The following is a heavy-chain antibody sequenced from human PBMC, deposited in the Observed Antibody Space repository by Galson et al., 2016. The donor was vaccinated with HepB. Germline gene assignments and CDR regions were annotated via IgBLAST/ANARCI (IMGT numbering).Heavy chain of an antibody. CDR1: GYTFTNYG. CDR2: FSAYNGNT. J-gene: IGHJ4*02. V-gene: IGHV1-18*04. Sequence: SCKASGYTFTNYGISWVRQAPGQGLEWMGWFSAYNGNTNYAQKFQDRVTMTTDASTTTAYMELRSLRSDDTAVYYCARDVGFDFDYWGQGTLVTVSS. CDR3: ARDVGFDFDY. D-gene: IGHD5-12*01.